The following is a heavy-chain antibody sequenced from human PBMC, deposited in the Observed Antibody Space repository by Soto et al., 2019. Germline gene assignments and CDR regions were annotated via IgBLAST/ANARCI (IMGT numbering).Heavy chain of an antibody. CDR2: IRPRAYGGTT. J-gene: IGHJ4*02. D-gene: IGHD1-26*01. V-gene: IGHV3-49*04. Sequence: GGSLRLSCTASGFTFGDYAMSWVRQAPGKGLEWVGFIRPRAYGGTTEYAASVKGRFTISRDDSKSIAYLQMNSLKTEDTALYYCTRDPYSGSYDPFDYWGQGTLVTVSS. CDR1: GFTFGDYA. CDR3: TRDPYSGSYDPFDY.